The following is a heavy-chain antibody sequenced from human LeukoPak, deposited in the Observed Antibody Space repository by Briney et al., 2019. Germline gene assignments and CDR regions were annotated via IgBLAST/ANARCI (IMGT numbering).Heavy chain of an antibody. CDR3: ARQTGSGLFILP. CDR1: GYSISTSYY. J-gene: IGHJ4*02. D-gene: IGHD3/OR15-3a*01. Sequence: SETLSLTCTVSGYSISTSYYWGWIRRPPGKGLEWIGSIYYSGNTYYNASLKSQVSISIDTSKNQFSLRLTSVTAADTAVYYCARQTGSGLFILPGGQGTLVTVSS. CDR2: IYYSGNT. V-gene: IGHV4-38-2*02.